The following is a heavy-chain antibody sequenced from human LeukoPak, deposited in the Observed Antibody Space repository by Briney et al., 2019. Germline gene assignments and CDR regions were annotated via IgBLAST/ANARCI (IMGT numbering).Heavy chain of an antibody. CDR2: IYTSGSA. CDR3: ARGRMFRGGGSDFPFNWFDP. V-gene: IGHV4-4*07. Sequence: SETLSLTCTVSGGSISSYYWGWIRQPAGKGLEWIGRIYTSGSANYNPSLTSRLTMSVDTSKNQFSLKLNSVTAADTAVYYWARGRMFRGGGSDFPFNWFDPWGQGTLVTVSS. CDR1: GGSISSYY. J-gene: IGHJ5*02. D-gene: IGHD3-10*01.